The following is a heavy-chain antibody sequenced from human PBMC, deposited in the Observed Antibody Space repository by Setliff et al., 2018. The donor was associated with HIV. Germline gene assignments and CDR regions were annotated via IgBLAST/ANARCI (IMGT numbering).Heavy chain of an antibody. D-gene: IGHD3-9*01. CDR3: ARSPDYDILTGQSPTFDY. V-gene: IGHV4-59*01. CDR1: GGSISRYY. J-gene: IGHJ4*02. CDR2: FHYRGSP. Sequence: PSETLSLTCTVSGGSISRYYWSWIRQPPGEGLQFLGFFHYRGSPIYNPSLKSRVKISVDTSKKQFSLRLSSVTAADTAVYYCARSPDYDILTGQSPTFDYWGQGTLVTVSS.